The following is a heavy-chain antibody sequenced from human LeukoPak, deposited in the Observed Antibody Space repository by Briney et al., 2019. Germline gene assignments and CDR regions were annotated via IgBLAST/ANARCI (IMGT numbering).Heavy chain of an antibody. CDR1: GFIFSDYY. CDR3: AKATNTATGTPTLAIDY. Sequence: GGSLRLSCAASGFIFSDYYMSWIRQAPGKGLEWVSYISSTSSYTAYADSVKGRFTISRDNAKNSLYLQMNSLRAEDTAVYFCAKATNTATGTPTLAIDYWGQGTLVTVPS. D-gene: IGHD6-13*01. J-gene: IGHJ4*02. V-gene: IGHV3-11*05. CDR2: ISSTSSYT.